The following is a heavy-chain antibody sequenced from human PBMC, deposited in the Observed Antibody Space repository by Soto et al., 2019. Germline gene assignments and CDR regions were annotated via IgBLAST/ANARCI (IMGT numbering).Heavy chain of an antibody. D-gene: IGHD6-19*01. CDR3: AILKWAVAGTSYYYYGMDV. CDR1: GYSFTSYW. V-gene: IGHV5-10-1*01. CDR2: IDPSDSYT. J-gene: IGHJ6*02. Sequence: GESLKISCKGSGYSFTSYWISWVRQMPGKGLEWMGRIDPSDSYTNYSPSFQGHVTISAGKSISTAYLQWSSLKASDTAMYYCAILKWAVAGTSYYYYGMDVWGQGTKVTVSS.